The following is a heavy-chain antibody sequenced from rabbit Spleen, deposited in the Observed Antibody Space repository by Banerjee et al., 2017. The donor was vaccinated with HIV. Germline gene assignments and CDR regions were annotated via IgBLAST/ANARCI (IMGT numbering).Heavy chain of an antibody. Sequence: QEQLVESGGGLVKPGASLTLTCKASGISYGISDYMCWVRQAPGKGLEWIACIDAGSSGFTYHASWAKGRFSISKTSSTTVTLQMTSLTAADTATYFCARDSSSSFSSYGMDLWGPGTLVTDS. CDR1: GISYGISDY. D-gene: IGHD1-1*01. CDR3: ARDSSSSFSSYGMDL. V-gene: IGHV1S45*01. CDR2: IDAGSSGFT. J-gene: IGHJ6*01.